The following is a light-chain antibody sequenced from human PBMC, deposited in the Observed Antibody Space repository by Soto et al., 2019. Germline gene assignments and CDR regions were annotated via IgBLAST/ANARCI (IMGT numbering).Light chain of an antibody. CDR3: QQYGSSPPT. Sequence: IQLTQSPSSLSASVGDRVTITCRASQGISSALAWYQQKPGIAPKLLIYTASTLQSGVPSRFSGSGSGTDFTLTISSLQPEDFATYYCQQYGSSPPTFGQGTKVDIK. J-gene: IGKJ1*01. V-gene: IGKV1-9*01. CDR2: TAS. CDR1: QGISSA.